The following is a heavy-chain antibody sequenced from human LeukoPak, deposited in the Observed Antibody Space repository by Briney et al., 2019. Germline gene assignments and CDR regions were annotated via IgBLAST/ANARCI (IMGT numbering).Heavy chain of an antibody. Sequence: GGSLRLSCAASGFTFSSYAMNWVRRAPGKGLEWVSGISGSGGSEYYADSVKGRFTISRDNSLNTLYLQMNSLRVEDTAVYYCAKVRYVGYYFDSWGQGTLVTVSS. D-gene: IGHD3-9*01. CDR1: GFTFSSYA. CDR2: ISGSGGSE. J-gene: IGHJ4*02. V-gene: IGHV3-23*01. CDR3: AKVRYVGYYFDS.